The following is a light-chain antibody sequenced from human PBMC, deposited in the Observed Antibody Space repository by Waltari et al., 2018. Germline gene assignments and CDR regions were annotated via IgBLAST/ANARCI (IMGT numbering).Light chain of an antibody. V-gene: IGLV2-11*01. J-gene: IGLJ2*01. CDR1: SSDVGGYNY. Sequence: QSALTQPRSVSGSPGQSVTISCTVTSSDVGGYNYVSWYQQHPGQAPTLMIYDVSKRPSGVPDRFSGSKSGNTASLTISGLQAEDEADYYCCSYAGSYSVVFGGGTKLTVL. CDR3: CSYAGSYSVV. CDR2: DVS.